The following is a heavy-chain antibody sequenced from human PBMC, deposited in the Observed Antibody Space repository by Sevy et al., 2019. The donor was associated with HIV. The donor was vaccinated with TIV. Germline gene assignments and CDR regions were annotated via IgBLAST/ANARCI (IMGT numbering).Heavy chain of an antibody. V-gene: IGHV4-59*01. CDR2: IYYSGST. Sequence: SETLSLTCTVSGGSISSYYWSWIRQPPGKGLEWIGYIYYSGSTNYNPSLKSRVTISVDTSKNQFSLKLSSVTAADTVVYYCAWSGDPLYFQHWGQGTLVTVSS. D-gene: IGHD3-3*01. CDR1: GGSISSYY. CDR3: AWSGDPLYFQH. J-gene: IGHJ1*01.